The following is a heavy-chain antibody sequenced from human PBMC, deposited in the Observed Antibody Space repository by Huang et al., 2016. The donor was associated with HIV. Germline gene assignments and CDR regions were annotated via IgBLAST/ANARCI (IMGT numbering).Heavy chain of an antibody. CDR1: GGSINSYY. V-gene: IGHV4-4*07. J-gene: IGHJ4*02. CDR3: ARDGARRLFDY. D-gene: IGHD1-1*01. CDR2: IYTNGTT. Sequence: QVQLQESGPGLMKPSETLSLTCTVSGGSINSYYWSWIRQSAGKGLEWIGRIYTNGTTIYNPSRRVRVTLAVDTSKNYFSLKGKSVTAADTAIYYCARDGARRLFDYWGQGAPVTVSS.